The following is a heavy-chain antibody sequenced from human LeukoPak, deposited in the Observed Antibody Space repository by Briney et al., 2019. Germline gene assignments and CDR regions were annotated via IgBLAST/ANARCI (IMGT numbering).Heavy chain of an antibody. CDR3: AKSAVRGVPVLGN. J-gene: IGHJ4*02. Sequence: PTGGSLRLSCVASGFTFSTYGMHWVRQAPGKGLEWVAFLRYEGSNKFYADSVKGRFTISRDNSKNTLYLQINSLRAEDTAVYYCAKSAVRGVPVLGNWGQGTLVTVSS. CDR1: GFTFSTYG. V-gene: IGHV3-30*02. CDR2: LRYEGSNK. D-gene: IGHD3-3*01.